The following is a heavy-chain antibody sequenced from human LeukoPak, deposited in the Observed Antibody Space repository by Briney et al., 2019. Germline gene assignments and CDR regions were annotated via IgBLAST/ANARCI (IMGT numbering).Heavy chain of an antibody. CDR2: IYYSGSA. CDR1: GGSISSYY. V-gene: IGHV4-59*08. Sequence: PSETVLTCTVSGGSISSYYWSWIRPPPGKGLEWIGYIYYSGSANYNPSLKSRVTISVDTSKNQFSLKLSSVTAADTAVYYCARHFPNCSGGSCYLYNWFDPWGQGTLVTVSS. CDR3: ARHFPNCSGGSCYLYNWFDP. J-gene: IGHJ5*02. D-gene: IGHD2-15*01.